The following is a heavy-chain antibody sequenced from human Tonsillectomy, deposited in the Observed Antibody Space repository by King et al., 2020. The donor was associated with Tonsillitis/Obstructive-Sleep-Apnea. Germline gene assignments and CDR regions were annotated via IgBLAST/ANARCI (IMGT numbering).Heavy chain of an antibody. V-gene: IGHV3-74*01. CDR2: INSDGSSI. D-gene: IGHD5-24*01. CDR1: GFTFSSYW. Sequence: VQLVESGGGLVQPGGSLRLSCAASGFTFSSYWMHWVRQAPGKGLVWVSRINSDGSSITYADSVKGRFTISRDNAKNTLYLQMNSLRADDTAVYSCARLDDYDAFDIWGQGTMVTVSS. J-gene: IGHJ3*02. CDR3: ARLDDYDAFDI.